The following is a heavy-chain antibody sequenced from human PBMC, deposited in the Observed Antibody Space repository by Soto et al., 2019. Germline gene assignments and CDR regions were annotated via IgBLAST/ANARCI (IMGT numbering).Heavy chain of an antibody. J-gene: IGHJ6*03. CDR2: INHSGST. D-gene: IGHD6-13*01. CDR1: GGSFSGYY. Sequence: SETLSLTCAVYGGSFSGYYWSWIRQPPGKGLEWIGEINHSGSTNYNPSLKSRVTISVDTSKNQFSLKLSSVTAADTAVYYCARGAFGAASDAHTPPYTHYYYMDVWGKGTTVTVSS. V-gene: IGHV4-34*01. CDR3: ARGAFGAASDAHTPPYTHYYYMDV.